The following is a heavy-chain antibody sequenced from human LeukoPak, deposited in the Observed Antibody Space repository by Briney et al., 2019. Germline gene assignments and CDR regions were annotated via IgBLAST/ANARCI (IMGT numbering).Heavy chain of an antibody. J-gene: IGHJ4*02. Sequence: ASVKVSCKASGYTFTSYDINWVRQATGRGLEWMGWMNPNSGNTGYAQKFQGRVTMTRNTSISTAYMELSSLRSEDTAVYYCARGLYYDSSGYYGYWGQGTLVTVSS. CDR1: GYTFTSYD. CDR3: ARGLYYDSSGYYGY. CDR2: MNPNSGNT. D-gene: IGHD3-22*01. V-gene: IGHV1-8*01.